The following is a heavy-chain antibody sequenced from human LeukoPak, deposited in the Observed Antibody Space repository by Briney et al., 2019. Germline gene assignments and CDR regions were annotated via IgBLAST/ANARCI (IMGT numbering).Heavy chain of an antibody. CDR3: ATLAVAGHFDY. Sequence: SVRVSCKASGGTFSSYAISWVRQAPGQGLEWMGGIIPIFGTANYAQKFQGRVTITADESTSTAYMELSSLRSEDTAVYYCATLAVAGHFDYWGQGTLVTVSS. V-gene: IGHV1-69*13. D-gene: IGHD6-19*01. J-gene: IGHJ4*02. CDR1: GGTFSSYA. CDR2: IIPIFGTA.